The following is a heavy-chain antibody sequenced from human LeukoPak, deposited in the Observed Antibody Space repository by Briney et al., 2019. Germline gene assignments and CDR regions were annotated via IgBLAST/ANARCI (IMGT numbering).Heavy chain of an antibody. V-gene: IGHV3-23*01. CDR1: GFTFSNYA. Sequence: GGSLRLSCAVSGFTFSNYAMSWVRQAPGKGPEWVSAISGTGANTFYADSVKGRFTISRDNSKNTLYLQMNSLRAEDTAVYYCAKDLYSSSWSFDYWGQGTLVTVSS. D-gene: IGHD6-13*01. CDR3: AKDLYSSSWSFDY. J-gene: IGHJ4*02. CDR2: ISGTGANT.